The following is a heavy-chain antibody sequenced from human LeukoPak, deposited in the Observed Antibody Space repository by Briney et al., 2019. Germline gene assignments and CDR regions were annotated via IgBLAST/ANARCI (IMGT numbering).Heavy chain of an antibody. D-gene: IGHD3-3*01. Sequence: GASVKVSCKASGYTFAGYYMHWVRQAPGQGLEWMGWINPNSGGTNYAQKFQGRVTMTRDTSISTAYMELSRLRSDDTAVYYCARGPEWLLWYFDYWGQGTLVTVSS. V-gene: IGHV1-2*02. J-gene: IGHJ4*02. CDR2: INPNSGGT. CDR1: GYTFAGYY. CDR3: ARGPEWLLWYFDY.